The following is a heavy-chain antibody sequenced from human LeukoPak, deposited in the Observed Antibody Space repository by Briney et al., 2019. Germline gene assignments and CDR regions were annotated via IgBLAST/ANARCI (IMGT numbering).Heavy chain of an antibody. J-gene: IGHJ5*02. Sequence: ASVKVSCKASGYTFTSYGISWVRQAPGQGLEWMGWISAYNGNTNYAQKLQGRVTMTTDTSTSTAYMELRSLRSDDTAVYYCAREGSGSYYPYNWFDPWGQGTLVTVSS. CDR2: ISAYNGNT. CDR3: AREGSGSYYPYNWFDP. D-gene: IGHD3-10*01. CDR1: GYTFTSYG. V-gene: IGHV1-18*01.